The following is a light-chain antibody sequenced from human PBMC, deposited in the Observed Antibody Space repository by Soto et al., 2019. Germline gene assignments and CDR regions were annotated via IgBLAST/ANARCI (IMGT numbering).Light chain of an antibody. J-gene: IGKJ1*01. CDR1: QGIINY. Sequence: AIQLTQSPSSLSASMGDRVTITCRASQGIINYLAWYQQKPGKAPKLLIYDASNLESGVPSRFSGSGSGTEFTLTISSLQPDDFATYYCQHYNSYSEAFGQGTKVDIK. CDR2: DAS. V-gene: IGKV1-13*02. CDR3: QHYNSYSEA.